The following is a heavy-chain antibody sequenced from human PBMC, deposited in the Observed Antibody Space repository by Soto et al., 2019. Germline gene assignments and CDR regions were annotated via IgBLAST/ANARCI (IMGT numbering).Heavy chain of an antibody. CDR1: GGTFSSYA. CDR2: IIPIFGTA. D-gene: IGHD3-10*01. CDR3: AGGGGGFGESHPHV. Sequence: QVQLVQSGAEVKKPGSSVKVSCKASGGTFSSYAISWVRQAPGQGLEWMGGIIPIFGTANYAQKFQGRVTITADESTSTAYGERISLRSGDTAVYYCAGGGGGFGESHPHVWGQGTTVTVSS. J-gene: IGHJ6*02. V-gene: IGHV1-69*01.